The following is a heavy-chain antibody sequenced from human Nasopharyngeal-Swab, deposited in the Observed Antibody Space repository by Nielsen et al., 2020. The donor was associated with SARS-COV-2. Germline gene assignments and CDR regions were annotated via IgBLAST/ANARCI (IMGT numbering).Heavy chain of an antibody. J-gene: IGHJ4*02. D-gene: IGHD3-22*01. CDR3: ARVDNYYDSSGYRQYYFDY. CDR2: IYTRGST. Sequence: SETLSLTCTVSGGSISSYYWSRIRQPAGKGLEWIGRIYTRGSTNYNPSLKSRVTMSVDTSKNQFSLKLSSVTAADTAVYYCARVDNYYDSSGYRQYYFDYWGQGTLVTVSS. V-gene: IGHV4-4*07. CDR1: GGSISSYY.